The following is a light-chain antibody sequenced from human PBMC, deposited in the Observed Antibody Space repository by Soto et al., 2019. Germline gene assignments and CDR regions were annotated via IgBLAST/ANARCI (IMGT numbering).Light chain of an antibody. J-gene: IGKJ1*01. CDR3: QKYGSSQWT. CDR2: DEY. CDR1: QTVRNNY. V-gene: IGKV3-20*01. Sequence: VSRQSLGTLSLSPGAGGTISGMGSQTVRNNYLAWYQQKPGQDNRLLIYDEYSRATGIQDRFTGSGSGTDFTLTIKRLEPEDFAVYYCQKYGSSQWTCGKWNEVAI.